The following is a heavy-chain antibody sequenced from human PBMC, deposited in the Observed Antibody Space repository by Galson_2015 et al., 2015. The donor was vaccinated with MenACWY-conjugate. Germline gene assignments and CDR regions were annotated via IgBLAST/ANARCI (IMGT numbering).Heavy chain of an antibody. CDR1: GFTFSHYG. V-gene: IGHV3-30*03. D-gene: IGHD6-19*01. J-gene: IGHJ4*02. CDR2: ISYDRNNK. CDR3: ARVLSSGWTRQFDY. Sequence: SLRLSCAASGFTFSHYGMHWVRQAPGKGLEWVTAISYDRNNKYYADSVKGRFTISRDNSKNTVSLQMNGLTTEDTAVYFCARVLSSGWTRQFDYWGQGTPVAVSS.